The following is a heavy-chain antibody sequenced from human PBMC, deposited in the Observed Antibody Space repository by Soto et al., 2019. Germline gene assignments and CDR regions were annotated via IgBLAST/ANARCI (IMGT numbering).Heavy chain of an antibody. CDR2: ILYDGSNK. V-gene: IGHV3-30-3*01. D-gene: IGHD2-15*01. Sequence: PGGSLILSCAASGFTFMSDAMHWVRQAPGKGLEWVALILYDGSNKYYADSVKGRFTISRDNSKNTLFLHMNGLRPEDTAVYYCARXPQYCGGGTCXSANWLDPWXQGT. CDR1: GFTFMSDA. J-gene: IGHJ5*02. CDR3: ARXPQYCGGGTCXSANWLDP.